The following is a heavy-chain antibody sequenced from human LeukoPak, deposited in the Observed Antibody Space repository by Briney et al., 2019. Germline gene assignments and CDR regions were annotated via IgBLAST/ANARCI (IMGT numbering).Heavy chain of an antibody. V-gene: IGHV3-7*01. J-gene: IGHJ4*02. Sequence: PGGSLRLSCAASGFTFSSYWMSWVPQAPGKGLEWVANIKQDGSEKYYVDSVKGRFTISRDNAKNPLYLQMNSLRAEDTAVYYCARCFRYYGSGSYTRLFDYWGQGTLVTVSS. CDR3: ARCFRYYGSGSYTRLFDY. CDR1: GFTFSSYW. D-gene: IGHD3-10*01. CDR2: IKQDGSEK.